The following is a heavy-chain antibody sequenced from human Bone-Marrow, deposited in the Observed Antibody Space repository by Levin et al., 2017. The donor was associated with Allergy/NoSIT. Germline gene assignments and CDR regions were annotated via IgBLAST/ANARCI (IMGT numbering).Heavy chain of an antibody. CDR2: INWNNANI. CDR1: GFTFDDYG. D-gene: IGHD5-12*01. V-gene: IGHV3-9*01. CDR3: AKGQVGFGGGYDWDAFDV. Sequence: GGSLRLSCVASGFTFDDYGIHWVRQAPGKGLEWVSGINWNNANIAYADSVKGRFTISRDNTKNSLYLQMKSLRVEDTGLYYCAKGQVGFGGGYDWDAFDVWGQGTMVTVSS. J-gene: IGHJ3*01.